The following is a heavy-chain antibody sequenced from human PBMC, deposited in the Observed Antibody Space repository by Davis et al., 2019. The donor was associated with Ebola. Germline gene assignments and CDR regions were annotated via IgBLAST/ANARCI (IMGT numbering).Heavy chain of an antibody. V-gene: IGHV3-7*03. CDR2: TKEDGSEK. D-gene: IGHD3-3*01. CDR3: AKSGLSFGVVKYHYGIDV. J-gene: IGHJ6*04. CDR1: GFTFSDYW. Sequence: GESLKISCAASGFTFSDYWMTWVRQAPGKGLEWVANTKEDGSEKYYVDSVKGRFTISRDNSKKTLYLQMNSLRAEDTAVYYCAKSGLSFGVVKYHYGIDVWGKGTTVTVSS.